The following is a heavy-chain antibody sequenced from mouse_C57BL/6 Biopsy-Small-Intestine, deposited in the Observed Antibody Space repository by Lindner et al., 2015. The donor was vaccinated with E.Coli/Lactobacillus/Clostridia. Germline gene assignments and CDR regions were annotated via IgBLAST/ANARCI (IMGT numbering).Heavy chain of an antibody. CDR2: LVVAVVPS. V-gene: IGHV5-17*01. D-gene: IGHD1-1*01. CDR1: GFTFSDYG. Sequence: VQLAGVWGGLVKPGGSLKLSCAASGFTFSDYGMHWVRQGSREGAGVGCIHLVVAVVPSTMQDTVKGRFTISRDNAKNTLFLQMTSLRSEDTAMYYCAKDYYGSSYDYWGQGTTLTVSS. J-gene: IGHJ2*01. CDR3: AKDYYGSSYDY.